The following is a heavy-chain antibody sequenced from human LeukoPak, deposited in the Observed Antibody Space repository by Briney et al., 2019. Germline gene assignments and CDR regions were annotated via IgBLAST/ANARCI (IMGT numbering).Heavy chain of an antibody. CDR2: IYYSGST. Sequence: SETLSLTCAVYGGSFSGYYWSWIRQPPGKGLEWIGYIYYSGSTNYNPSLKSRVTISVDTSKNQFSLKLSPVTAADTAVYYCAGTYYDFWSGTNWFDPWGQGTLVTVSS. D-gene: IGHD3-3*01. J-gene: IGHJ5*02. V-gene: IGHV4-59*01. CDR1: GGSFSGYY. CDR3: AGTYYDFWSGTNWFDP.